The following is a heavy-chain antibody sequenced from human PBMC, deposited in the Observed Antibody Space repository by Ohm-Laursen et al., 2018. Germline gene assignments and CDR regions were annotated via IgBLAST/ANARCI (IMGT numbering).Heavy chain of an antibody. D-gene: IGHD6-19*01. Sequence: GSLRLSCAASGFTFSSYAMSWVRQAPGKGLEWVGRIKSKTDGGTTDYAAPVKGRFTISRDDSKNTLYLQMNSLKTEDTAVYYCTTVRVAVAGMRDYWGQGTLVTVSS. V-gene: IGHV3-15*01. CDR3: TTVRVAVAGMRDY. CDR1: GFTFSSYA. CDR2: IKSKTDGGTT. J-gene: IGHJ4*02.